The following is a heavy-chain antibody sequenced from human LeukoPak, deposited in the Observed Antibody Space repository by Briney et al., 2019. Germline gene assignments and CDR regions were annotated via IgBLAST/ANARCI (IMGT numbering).Heavy chain of an antibody. Sequence: QASESLSLTCAVYGASVSGYYRSWVRQPPGNGREWIGEINDSGSTNYNPSLKSRVTISVDTSKNQFSLKLSSVTAAVTAVYYCARGLSYYYDSSGYYGEYRFGDYWGQGTLVSVSS. CDR2: INDSGST. D-gene: IGHD3-22*01. CDR3: ARGLSYYYDSSGYYGEYRFGDY. V-gene: IGHV4-34*01. J-gene: IGHJ4*02. CDR1: GASVSGYY.